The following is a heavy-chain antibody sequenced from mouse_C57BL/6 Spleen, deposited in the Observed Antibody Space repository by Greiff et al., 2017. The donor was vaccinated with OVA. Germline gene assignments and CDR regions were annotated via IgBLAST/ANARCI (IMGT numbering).Heavy chain of an antibody. J-gene: IGHJ3*01. D-gene: IGHD2-3*01. Sequence: QVQLQQSGAELVRPGASVTLSCKASGYKFTDYEMHWVKQTPVHGLEWIGAIDPETGGTAYNQKFKGKVILTADKSSSTAYMELRSLTSEDSAVYYCTRDGYYSFAYWGQGTLVTVSA. CDR2: IDPETGGT. CDR1: GYKFTDYE. V-gene: IGHV1-15*01. CDR3: TRDGYYSFAY.